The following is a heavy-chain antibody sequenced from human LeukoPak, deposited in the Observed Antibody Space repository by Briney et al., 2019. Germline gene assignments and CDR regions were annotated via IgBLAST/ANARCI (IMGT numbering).Heavy chain of an antibody. CDR3: ARDSARLGDYGYYFDY. CDR2: IYDSGST. CDR1: GGSISSHF. D-gene: IGHD4-17*01. V-gene: IGHV4-59*11. J-gene: IGHJ4*02. Sequence: PSETLSLTCTVSGGSISSHFWSWIRQPPGKGLEWIGYIYDSGSTNYNPSLKSRVTISVDTSKKQFSLKLSSVTAADTAVYYCARDSARLGDYGYYFDYWGQGTLVTVSS.